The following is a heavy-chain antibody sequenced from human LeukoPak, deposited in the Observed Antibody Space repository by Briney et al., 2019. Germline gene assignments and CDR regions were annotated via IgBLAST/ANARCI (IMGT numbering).Heavy chain of an antibody. CDR1: GYTFTSYY. Sequence: GASVKVSCKASGYTFTSYYMHWVRQAPGQGLEWMGWINPNSGGTNYAQKFQGRVTMTRDTSISTAYMELSRLRSDDTAVYYCAREGRGVPGAIAAVKGFDYWGQGTLVTVSS. CDR3: AREGRGVPGAIAAVKGFDY. D-gene: IGHD6-13*01. CDR2: INPNSGGT. V-gene: IGHV1-2*02. J-gene: IGHJ4*02.